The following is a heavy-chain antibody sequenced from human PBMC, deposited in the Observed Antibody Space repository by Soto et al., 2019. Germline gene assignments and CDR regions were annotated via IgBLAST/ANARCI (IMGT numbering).Heavy chain of an antibody. V-gene: IGHV4-31*01. J-gene: IGHJ5*02. CDR2: NYNSGST. CDR1: GGSISSGGYY. Sequence: QVQLQESGPGLVKPSQTLSLTCTVSGGSISSGGYYWSWIRQHPGKGQEWIGYNYNSGSTYYSPSLKRLVTISADKAKNQLSLKLSSVTAADTAVYYCARDPAPWGQGTLVTVSS. CDR3: ARDPAP.